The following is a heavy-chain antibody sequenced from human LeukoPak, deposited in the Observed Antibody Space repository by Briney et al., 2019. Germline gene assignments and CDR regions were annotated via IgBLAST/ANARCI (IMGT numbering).Heavy chain of an antibody. D-gene: IGHD3-3*01. J-gene: IGHJ4*02. CDR3: ARRKQTYYDFWSGYPILDY. V-gene: IGHV1-3*03. Sequence: ASVKVSCKASGYTFTSYAMHWVRQAPAQRLEWMGWINAGNGNTKYSQEFQGRVTITRDTSASTAYMELSSLRSEDMAVYYCARRKQTYYDFWSGYPILDYWGQGTLVTVSS. CDR2: INAGNGNT. CDR1: GYTFTSYA.